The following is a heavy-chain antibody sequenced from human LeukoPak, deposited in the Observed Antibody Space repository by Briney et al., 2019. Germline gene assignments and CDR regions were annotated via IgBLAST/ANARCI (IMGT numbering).Heavy chain of an antibody. CDR2: ISGSGGST. J-gene: IGHJ4*02. CDR1: GFTFSSYA. D-gene: IGHD6-13*01. Sequence: PGGSLRLSCAASGFTFSSYAMSWVRQAPGKGLEWVSAISGSGGSTYYADSVKGRFTISRDNSKNTLYLQMNSLRAEDTAVYYCAKAPYSSSWYRPAYFDYWGQGTLVTVSS. V-gene: IGHV3-23*01. CDR3: AKAPYSSSWYRPAYFDY.